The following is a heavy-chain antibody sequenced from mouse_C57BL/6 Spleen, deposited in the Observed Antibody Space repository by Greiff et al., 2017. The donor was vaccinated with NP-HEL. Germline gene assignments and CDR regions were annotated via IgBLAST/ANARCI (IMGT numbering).Heavy chain of an antibody. Sequence: QVQLQQSGPELVKPGASVKISCKASGFAFSSYWMNWVKQRPGKGLEWLGRIYPGDGDTNYTGKFKGKATLTADKSSSTAYLQLSSLTSEDSAVYFCVSNTPVDYYYAMDYWGQGTSVTVSS. CDR2: IYPGDGDT. CDR3: VSNTPVDYYYAMDY. J-gene: IGHJ4*01. D-gene: IGHD1-1*01. CDR1: GFAFSSYW. V-gene: IGHV1-82*01.